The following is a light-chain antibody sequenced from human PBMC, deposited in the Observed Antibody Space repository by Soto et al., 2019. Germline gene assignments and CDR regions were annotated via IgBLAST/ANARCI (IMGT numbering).Light chain of an antibody. CDR3: QQYHNWPWT. J-gene: IGKJ1*01. Sequence: EIVMTQSPATLSVSKGETTRLSCRASQSINSDVAWYQQKVGQTPRLLIHGASTRATGIAARFSGIGSGTEFTLTISSLQSEDFAVYYCQQYHNWPWTFGQGTKVDIK. V-gene: IGKV3D-15*01. CDR2: GAS. CDR1: QSINSD.